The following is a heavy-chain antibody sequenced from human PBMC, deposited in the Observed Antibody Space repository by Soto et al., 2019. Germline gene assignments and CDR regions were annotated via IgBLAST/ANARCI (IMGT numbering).Heavy chain of an antibody. V-gene: IGHV5-51*01. Sequence: GESLKISCKGSGYSFTSYWTGWVRQMPGKGLEWMGIIYPGGSDTRYSPSFQGQVTISADKSISTAYLQWSSLKASDTAMYYCARQSGSGTTYYYYGMDVWGQGTTVTVSS. CDR2: IYPGGSDT. D-gene: IGHD1-7*01. J-gene: IGHJ6*02. CDR1: GYSFTSYW. CDR3: ARQSGSGTTYYYYGMDV.